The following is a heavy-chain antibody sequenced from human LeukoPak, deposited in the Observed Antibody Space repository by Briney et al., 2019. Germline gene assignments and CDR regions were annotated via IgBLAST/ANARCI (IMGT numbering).Heavy chain of an antibody. V-gene: IGHV1-2*02. CDR3: ARDRYVDGFAHFEY. CDR2: ITPSDGA. Sequence: PGASVKVSCKSSGYTFTAYAMHWVRQAPGQGLEWMGWITPSDGANYAQKFQGRVTMTRDTSMSTAYMDLNRLTSDDTAVYFCARDRYVDGFAHFEYWGQGTLVTVSS. CDR1: GYTFTAYA. J-gene: IGHJ4*02. D-gene: IGHD5-24*01.